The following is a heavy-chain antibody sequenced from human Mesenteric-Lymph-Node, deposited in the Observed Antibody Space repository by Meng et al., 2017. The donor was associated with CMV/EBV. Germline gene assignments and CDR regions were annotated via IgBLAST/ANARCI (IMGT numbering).Heavy chain of an antibody. CDR3: ARDIRSSRGWFDP. Sequence: VSGGSISSGGYYWSWIRQHPGKGLEWIGYIYYSGNTYYNPSLKSRVTISEDTSKNQFSLKLSSVTAADTAVYYCARDIRSSRGWFDPWGQGTLVTVSS. J-gene: IGHJ5*02. V-gene: IGHV4-31*02. CDR2: IYYSGNT. D-gene: IGHD2-2*01. CDR1: GGSISSGGYY.